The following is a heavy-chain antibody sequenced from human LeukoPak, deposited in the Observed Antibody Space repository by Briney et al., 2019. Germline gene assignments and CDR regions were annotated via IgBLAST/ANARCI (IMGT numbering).Heavy chain of an antibody. CDR1: GFTFSSYS. V-gene: IGHV3-21*01. D-gene: IGHD7-27*01. CDR2: ISSSSSYI. Sequence: GGSLRLSCAASGFTFSSYSMNWVRRAPGKGLEWVSSISSSSSYIYYADSVKGRFAISRDNAKNSLYLQMNSLRAEDTAVYYCARVNWADAFDIWGQGTMVTVSS. J-gene: IGHJ3*02. CDR3: ARVNWADAFDI.